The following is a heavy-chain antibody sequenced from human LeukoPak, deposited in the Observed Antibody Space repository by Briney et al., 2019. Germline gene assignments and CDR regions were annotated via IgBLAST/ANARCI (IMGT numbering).Heavy chain of an antibody. CDR3: ARGPLLWFGELFL. CDR2: INPNSGGT. D-gene: IGHD3-10*01. J-gene: IGHJ4*02. CDR1: GYTFTGYY. Sequence: ASVKVSCKASGYTFTGYYMHWVRPAPGQGLEWMGWINPNSGGTNYAQKFQGRVTMTTDTSTSTAYMELRSLRSDDTAVYYCARGPLLWFGELFLWGQGTLVTVSS. V-gene: IGHV1-2*02.